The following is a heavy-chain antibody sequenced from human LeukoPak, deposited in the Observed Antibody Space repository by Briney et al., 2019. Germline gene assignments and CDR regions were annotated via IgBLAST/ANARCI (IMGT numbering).Heavy chain of an antibody. J-gene: IGHJ4*02. CDR1: GSTISSYE. V-gene: IGHV3-48*03. CDR3: VRDKSGCCFDY. D-gene: IGHD1-26*01. Sequence: GGSLRLSCAASGSTISSYEMNWVRQAPGKGLEWISYIHSSGSTIYYADSVKGRFTISRDNAKNSLYLQMNSLRAEDTAVYYCVRDKSGCCFDYWGQGTLVTVSS. CDR2: IHSSGSTI.